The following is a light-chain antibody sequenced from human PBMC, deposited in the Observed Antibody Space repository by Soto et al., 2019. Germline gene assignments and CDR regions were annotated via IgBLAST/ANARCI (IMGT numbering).Light chain of an antibody. Sequence: DIQMTQSPSPLSASVGDRVYITCRTSQSISSYLNWYQAKPGKAPKLLIYEASTLESGVPSRFSGSGSGTDFTLTISSLQPEDSATYYCQQSYGSTPFTFGPGTRVDI. V-gene: IGKV1-39*01. CDR1: QSISSY. CDR2: EAS. J-gene: IGKJ3*01. CDR3: QQSYGSTPFT.